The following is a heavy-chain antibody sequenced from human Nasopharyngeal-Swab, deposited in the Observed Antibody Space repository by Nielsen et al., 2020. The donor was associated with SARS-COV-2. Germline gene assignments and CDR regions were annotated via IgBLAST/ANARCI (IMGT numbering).Heavy chain of an antibody. D-gene: IGHD1-26*01. CDR1: GFTFSSYS. V-gene: IGHV3-48*02. Sequence: GESLKISCAASGFTFSSYSMNWVCQAPGKGLEWVSYISSSSSTIYYADSVKGRFTISRDNAKNSLYLQMNSLRDEDTAVYYCARGHPIVGATGIDYWGQGTLVTVSS. J-gene: IGHJ4*02. CDR2: ISSSSSTI. CDR3: ARGHPIVGATGIDY.